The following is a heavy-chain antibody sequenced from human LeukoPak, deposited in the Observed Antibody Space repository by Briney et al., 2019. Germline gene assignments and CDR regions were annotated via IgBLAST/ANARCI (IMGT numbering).Heavy chain of an antibody. CDR2: IWYDGSNK. CDR3: AKKPYCSSTSCDAFDI. V-gene: IGHV3-30*02. Sequence: GGSLRLSCAASGFTFSSYGMHWVRQAPGKGLEWVAVIWYDGSNKYYADSVKGRFTIPRDNSKNTLYLQMNSLRAGDTAVYYCAKKPYCSSTSCDAFDIWGQGTMVTVSS. J-gene: IGHJ3*02. CDR1: GFTFSSYG. D-gene: IGHD2-2*01.